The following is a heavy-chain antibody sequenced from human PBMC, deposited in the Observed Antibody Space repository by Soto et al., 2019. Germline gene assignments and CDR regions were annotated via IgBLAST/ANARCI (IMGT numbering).Heavy chain of an antibody. V-gene: IGHV3-33*01. CDR3: ARGMTLGRGLSFSSLYLDY. CDR1: GFTFSSYG. D-gene: IGHD3-10*01. CDR2: IWYDGSNK. J-gene: IGHJ4*02. Sequence: GGSLRLSCAASGFTFSSYGMHWVRQAPGKGLEWVAVIWYDGSNKYYADSVKGRFTISRDNSKNTLYLQMDNLRADDTAIYFCARGMTLGRGLSFSSLYLDYWGQGALVTVSS.